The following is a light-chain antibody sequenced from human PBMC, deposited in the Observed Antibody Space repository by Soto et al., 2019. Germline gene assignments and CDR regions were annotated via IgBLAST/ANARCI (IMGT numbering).Light chain of an antibody. CDR2: EVT. V-gene: IGLV2-23*02. Sequence: QSALTQPASVSGSPGQSITISCTGTSSDVGGYNYVSWYQQRPGKAPKFMIYEVTNRPSGVSNRFSGSKSGNTASLTISGLQAEDEADYYCCSYAGSSTYVFGTGTKLTVL. CDR3: CSYAGSSTYV. CDR1: SSDVGGYNY. J-gene: IGLJ1*01.